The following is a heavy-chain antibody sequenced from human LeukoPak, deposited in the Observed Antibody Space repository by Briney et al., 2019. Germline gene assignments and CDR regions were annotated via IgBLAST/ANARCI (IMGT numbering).Heavy chain of an antibody. Sequence: GESLKISCKGSGYSFTSYWIGWVRQMPGKGLEWMGIIYPGDSETRYSPSFQGQVTISADKSISTAYLQWSSLKASDPAIYYCAKWLGSSWYYWGQGTLVTASS. CDR3: AKWLGSSWYY. V-gene: IGHV5-51*01. CDR1: GYSFTSYW. D-gene: IGHD6-13*01. J-gene: IGHJ4*02. CDR2: IYPGDSET.